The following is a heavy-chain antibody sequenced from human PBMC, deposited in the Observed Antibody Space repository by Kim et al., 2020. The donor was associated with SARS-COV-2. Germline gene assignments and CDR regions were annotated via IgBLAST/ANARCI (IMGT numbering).Heavy chain of an antibody. D-gene: IGHD6-19*01. J-gene: IGHJ4*02. Sequence: GGSLRLSCAASGFTFSSYAMSWVRQAPGKGLEWVSAISGSGGSTYYADSVKGRFTISRDNSKNTLYLQMNSLRAEDTAVYYCASDLRVAGEGDWGQGTLVTVSS. CDR3: ASDLRVAGEGD. CDR2: ISGSGGST. CDR1: GFTFSSYA. V-gene: IGHV3-23*01.